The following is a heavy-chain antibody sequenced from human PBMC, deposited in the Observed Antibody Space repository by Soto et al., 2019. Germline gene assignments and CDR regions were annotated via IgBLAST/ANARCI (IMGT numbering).Heavy chain of an antibody. J-gene: IGHJ3*02. CDR3: AREAYDILNGYNIWAFDI. D-gene: IGHD3-9*01. Sequence: EVQLVESGGGLVQPGGSLRLSCAASGFTFSSYSMNWVRQAPGKGLKWVSYISSSSSTIYYADSGKGRFTISRDNAKNSLFLQMNSHRDEDTAVYYCAREAYDILNGYNIWAFDIWGQVTMVTVSS. CDR2: ISSSSSTI. V-gene: IGHV3-48*02. CDR1: GFTFSSYS.